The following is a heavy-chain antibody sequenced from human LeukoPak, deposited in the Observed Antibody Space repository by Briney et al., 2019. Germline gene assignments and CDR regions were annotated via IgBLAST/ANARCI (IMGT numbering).Heavy chain of an antibody. CDR1: KFIFRNYG. J-gene: IGHJ6*03. CDR2: ISASGDRT. V-gene: IGHV3-23*01. D-gene: IGHD2-15*01. CDR3: ARVLRYCSGGNCYSGGLGYMDV. Sequence: RGSLRLSCAASKFIFRNYGMSWVRQAPGKGLEWVSAISASGDRTYYADSVKGRFTISRDNPENTLFLQMNSLRAEDTAVYYCARVLRYCSGGNCYSGGLGYMDVWGKGTTVTISS.